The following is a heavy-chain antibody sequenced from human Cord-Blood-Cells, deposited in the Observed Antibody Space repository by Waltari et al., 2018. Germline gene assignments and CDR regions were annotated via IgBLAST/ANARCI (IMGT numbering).Heavy chain of an antibody. CDR1: GYTFTRYG. CDR3: ALYSSSSDAFDI. J-gene: IGHJ3*02. CDR2: ISAYNGNT. D-gene: IGHD6-13*01. Sequence: QVQLVQSGAEVKKPGASVKVSCKASGYTFTRYGISWVRQAPGQGLEWRGWISAYNGNTNYAQKPRGKVTMTTDTSTSTAYMGLRSLRSDDTSVYYCALYSSSSDAFDIWGQGTMVTVSS. V-gene: IGHV1-18*04.